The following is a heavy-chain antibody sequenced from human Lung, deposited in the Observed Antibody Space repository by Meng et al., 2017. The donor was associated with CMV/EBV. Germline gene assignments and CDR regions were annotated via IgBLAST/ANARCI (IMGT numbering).Heavy chain of an antibody. V-gene: IGHV4-34*01. CDR1: GGSFSGYY. Sequence: GSLRLXCAVYGGSFSGYYWSWIRQPPGKGLEWIGEINHSGSTNYNPSLKSRVTISVDTSKNQFSLKLSSVTAAGTAVYYCARVIGYGGSGGVDYWGQGTLVTVSS. CDR3: ARVIGYGGSGGVDY. J-gene: IGHJ4*02. D-gene: IGHD1-26*01. CDR2: INHSGST.